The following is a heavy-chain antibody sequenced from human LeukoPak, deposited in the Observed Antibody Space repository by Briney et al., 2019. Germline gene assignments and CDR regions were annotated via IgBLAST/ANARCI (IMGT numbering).Heavy chain of an antibody. CDR2: ISSSSSYI. CDR1: GFTFSSYS. Sequence: PGGSLRLSCAASGFTFSSYSMNWVRQAPGKGLEWVSSISSSSSYIYYADSVKGRFTISRDNAKNSLYLQMNSLRAEDTAVYYCARDSGITMVRGAQGPDYWGQGTLVTVSS. J-gene: IGHJ4*02. D-gene: IGHD3-10*01. CDR3: ARDSGITMVRGAQGPDY. V-gene: IGHV3-21*01.